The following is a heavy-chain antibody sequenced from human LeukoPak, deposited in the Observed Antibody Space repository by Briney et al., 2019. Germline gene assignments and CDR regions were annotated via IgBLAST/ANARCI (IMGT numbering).Heavy chain of an antibody. CDR1: GGSISSGDYY. D-gene: IGHD4-17*01. CDR3: ARVHGDFYFDY. V-gene: IGHV4-30-4*01. CDR2: IYYSGST. Sequence: SETLSLTCTVSGGSISSGDYYWSWIRQPPGKGLEWIGYIYYSGSTYYNPSLKSRVTISVDTSKNQFSLKLSSVTAADTAVYYCARVHGDFYFDYWGQETLVTVSS. J-gene: IGHJ4*02.